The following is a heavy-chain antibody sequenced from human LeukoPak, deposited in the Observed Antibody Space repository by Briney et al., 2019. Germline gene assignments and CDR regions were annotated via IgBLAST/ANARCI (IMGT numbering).Heavy chain of an antibody. Sequence: GRSLRLSCAASGFIFSTYGMHWVRQPPGKGLEWVAVIWYDGSITYYGDFVKGRFTISRDNAKNSLYLQMNSLRAEDTAVYYCARKKRYYDFWSGYYYFDYWGQGTLVTVSS. CDR2: IWYDGSIT. V-gene: IGHV3-33*01. D-gene: IGHD3-3*01. CDR3: ARKKRYYDFWSGYYYFDY. J-gene: IGHJ4*02. CDR1: GFIFSTYG.